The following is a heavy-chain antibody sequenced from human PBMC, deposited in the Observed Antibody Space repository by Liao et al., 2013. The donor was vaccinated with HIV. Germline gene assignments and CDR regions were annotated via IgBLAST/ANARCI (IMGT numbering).Heavy chain of an antibody. J-gene: IGHJ3*02. Sequence: QVQLQESGPGLVKPSETLSLTCTVSGGSISNYYWTWIRQSAGQGLEWIGRISTSGSSNYNSSLKSRVTMSIDTSKSQVSLKVRSVTAADTAVYFCARVRLAVPGVDAFDIWGQGKWSPSPQ. V-gene: IGHV4-4*07. CDR1: GGSISNYY. CDR3: ARVRLAVPGVDAFDI. CDR2: ISTSGSS. D-gene: IGHD6-19*01.